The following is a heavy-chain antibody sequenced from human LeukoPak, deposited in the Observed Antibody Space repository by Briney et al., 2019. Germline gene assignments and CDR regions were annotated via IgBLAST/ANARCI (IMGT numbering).Heavy chain of an antibody. Sequence: GGSLRLSCAASGFTFDDYAMHWVRQAPGKGLEWVSLITWDGDSTYYADSVKGRFTISRDNSKNYLYLQMNSLRAEDTGVYYCAKDLSSGSRRAYWGQGTLVTVSS. J-gene: IGHJ4*02. CDR2: ITWDGDST. D-gene: IGHD6-19*01. CDR1: GFTFDDYA. CDR3: AKDLSSGSRRAY. V-gene: IGHV3-43D*03.